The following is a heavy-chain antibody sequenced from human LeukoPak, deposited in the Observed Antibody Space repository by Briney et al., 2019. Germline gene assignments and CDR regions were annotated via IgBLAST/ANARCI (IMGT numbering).Heavy chain of an antibody. CDR1: GFTFSSYS. Sequence: GGSLRLSCAASGFTFSSYSMNWVRQAPGKGLEWVSSISSSSSYIYYADSVKGRFTISRDNAKNSLYLQMDSLRAEDTAVYYCARGRLYYDILTGYLDYYYYYYYMDVWGKGTTVTISS. J-gene: IGHJ6*03. V-gene: IGHV3-21*01. CDR3: ARGRLYYDILTGYLDYYYYYYYMDV. CDR2: ISSSSSYI. D-gene: IGHD3-9*01.